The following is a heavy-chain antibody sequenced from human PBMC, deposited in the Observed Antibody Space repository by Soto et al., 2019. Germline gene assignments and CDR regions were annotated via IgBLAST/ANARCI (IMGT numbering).Heavy chain of an antibody. CDR3: ARTWLAGGTPADAFDI. V-gene: IGHV4-38-2*01. CDR1: ASSISSAYF. J-gene: IGHJ3*02. CDR2: IFHTGGT. D-gene: IGHD2-15*01. Sequence: PSETLSLTCAVSASSISSAYFWGWIRQPPGKGLEWIATIFHTGGTYYNPSLKSRVTTSVDTSNNQFSLRLNSVTAADTALYFCARTWLAGGTPADAFDIWGQGTMVTVSS.